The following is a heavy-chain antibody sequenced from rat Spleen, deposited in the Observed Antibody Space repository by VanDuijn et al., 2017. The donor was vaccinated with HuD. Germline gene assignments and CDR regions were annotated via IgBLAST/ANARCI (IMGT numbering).Heavy chain of an antibody. CDR3: ARRHYGYTDYFDY. J-gene: IGHJ2*01. Sequence: EVRLVESGGGLVQPGRSLKLSCAASGFTFSNYDMAWVRQAPTKGLEWVASISPSGGGTYYRDSVKGRFTISRDNAKSTLYLQMDSLRSEDTATYYCARRHYGYTDYFDYWGQGVMVTVSS. D-gene: IGHD1-11*01. V-gene: IGHV5-25*01. CDR2: ISPSGGGT. CDR1: GFTFSNYD.